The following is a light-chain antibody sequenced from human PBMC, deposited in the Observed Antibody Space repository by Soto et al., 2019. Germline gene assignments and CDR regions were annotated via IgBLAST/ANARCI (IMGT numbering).Light chain of an antibody. J-gene: IGKJ3*01. V-gene: IGKV1-33*01. Sequence: DIHMTQSPSSLSASVGDRVTITCQASQDIRKYLNWYQQKPGRAPRLLIYGASNLETGVPSRFSGSGYGTDFTFTISSLQPEDIATHYCQHDDNLPPFTFGPGTKVAIK. CDR3: QHDDNLPPFT. CDR1: QDIRKY. CDR2: GAS.